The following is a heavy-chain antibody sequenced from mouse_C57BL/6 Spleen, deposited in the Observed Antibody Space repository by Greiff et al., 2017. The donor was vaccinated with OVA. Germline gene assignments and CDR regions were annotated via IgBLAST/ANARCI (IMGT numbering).Heavy chain of an antibody. D-gene: IGHD1-1*01. V-gene: IGHV3-6*01. CDR1: GYSIPSGYY. J-gene: IGHJ4*01. Sequence: ESGPGLVKPSQSLSLTCSVTGYSIPSGYYWNWIRQFPGNKLEWMGYISYDGSNNYNPSLKNRISITRDTSKNQFFLKLNSVTTEDTATYYCARGYSLDYWGQGTSVTVSS. CDR3: ARGYSLDY. CDR2: ISYDGSN.